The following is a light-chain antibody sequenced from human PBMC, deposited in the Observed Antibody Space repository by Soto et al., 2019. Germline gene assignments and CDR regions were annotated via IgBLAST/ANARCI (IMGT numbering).Light chain of an antibody. CDR2: DAS. CDR1: QNIRSR. J-gene: IGKJ1*01. V-gene: IGKV1-5*01. Sequence: DFQMTQSPSTLSASVGDRVTITCRASQNIRSRLAWFQQKPGKAPKLLIYDASSLESGVPSRFSGSGSGTEFTLTISSLQPDDFATYYCQHYNSYGTFGQGTKV. CDR3: QHYNSYGT.